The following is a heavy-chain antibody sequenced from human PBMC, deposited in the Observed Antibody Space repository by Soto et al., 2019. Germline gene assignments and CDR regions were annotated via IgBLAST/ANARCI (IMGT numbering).Heavy chain of an antibody. Sequence: PGGSLRLSCAASGFIFGAHAMSWVRQAPGKGLEWASAINWIGGSTNYADSMKGRFTISRDNAKNSLYLQMSSLRAEDTAVYYWARGGDFGYGMDVWAQGTTFPASS. CDR3: ARGGDFGYGMDV. CDR1: GFIFGAHA. CDR2: INWIGGST. D-gene: IGHD3-16*01. J-gene: IGHJ6*02. V-gene: IGHV3-20*04.